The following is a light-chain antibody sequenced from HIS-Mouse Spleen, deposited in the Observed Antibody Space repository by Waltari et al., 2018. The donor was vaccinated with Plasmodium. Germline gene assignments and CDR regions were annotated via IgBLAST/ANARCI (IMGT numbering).Light chain of an antibody. CDR2: KAS. CDR3: QQYNSYWT. CDR1: QLISSW. Sequence: DIQMTQSPSTLSASVGARVTIPCRASQLISSWLNWSQQKPGNAPKLLICKASSIGSGVPSRVSGIGSGTEFTLTISSLQPDDFATDYCQQYNSYWTFGQGTKVEIK. J-gene: IGKJ1*01. V-gene: IGKV1-5*03.